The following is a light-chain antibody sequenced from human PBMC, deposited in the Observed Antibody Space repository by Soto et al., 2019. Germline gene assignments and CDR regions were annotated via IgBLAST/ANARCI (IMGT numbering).Light chain of an antibody. CDR2: GVS. V-gene: IGLV2-23*02. CDR3: FYYAGSSTWV. CDR1: SSDVGSYNF. J-gene: IGLJ3*02. Sequence: QSALTQPASVSGSPGQSITISCSGTSSDVGSYNFVSWYQQHPGKAPKLMIYGVSKRPSGIANRFSGSKSGNTASLTISGLQAEDDADYYGFYYAGSSTWVFGGGTKLTVL.